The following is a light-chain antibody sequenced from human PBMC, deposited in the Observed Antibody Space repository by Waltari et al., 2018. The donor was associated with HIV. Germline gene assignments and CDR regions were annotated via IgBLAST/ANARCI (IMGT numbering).Light chain of an antibody. CDR3: QQYSDWPRA. CDR2: DSS. CDR1: QSVSTY. V-gene: IGKV3-15*01. J-gene: IGKJ1*01. Sequence: EIVVTQFPAALSVSPGERASLSCTVSQSVSTYLAWYHQVPGQPPRLLISDSSNRATGVPVRFSGIGSETHFILTISCLQSEDSGVYYCQQYSDWPRAFGLGTKVEV.